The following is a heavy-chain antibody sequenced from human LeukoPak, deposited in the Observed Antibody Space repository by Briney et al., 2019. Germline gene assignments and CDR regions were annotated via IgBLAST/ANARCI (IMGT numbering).Heavy chain of an antibody. CDR1: GFTFSSYG. CDR3: ANLPLVRGVILAVVY. Sequence: PGGSLRLSRAASGFTFSSYGMHWVRQAPGKGLEWVAFIRYDGSDKYYADSVKGRFTISRDNSKNTLYLQMNSLRAEDTAVYYCANLPLVRGVILAVVYWGQGTLVTVSS. V-gene: IGHV3-30*02. J-gene: IGHJ4*02. CDR2: IRYDGSDK. D-gene: IGHD3-10*01.